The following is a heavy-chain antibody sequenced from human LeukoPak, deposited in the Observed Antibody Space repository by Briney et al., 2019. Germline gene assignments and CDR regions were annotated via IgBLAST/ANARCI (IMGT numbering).Heavy chain of an antibody. CDR1: GFTFSSYA. CDR3: AKVNGTGYSGPVGLGFFDY. V-gene: IGHV3-23*01. J-gene: IGHJ4*02. CDR2: ISGSGGST. Sequence: GGSLRLSCAASGFTFSSYAMSWVRQAPGKGLEWVSGISGSGGSTYYADSVKGRFTISRDNSKNTLYLQMNSLRAEDTAVYYCAKVNGTGYSGPVGLGFFDYWGQGTLVTVSS. D-gene: IGHD6-13*01.